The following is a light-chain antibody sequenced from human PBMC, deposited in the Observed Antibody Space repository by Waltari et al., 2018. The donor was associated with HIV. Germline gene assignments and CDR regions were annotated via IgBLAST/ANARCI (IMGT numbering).Light chain of an antibody. CDR3: CSYAGSSTLL. CDR2: EVT. V-gene: IGLV2-23*02. Sequence: QSALTQLASVSGSPGQSITISCTGTSNDVGCYNRVSWYQHHPGQAPTLLIFEVTKRPSGVSNRFSASKSGNTASLTISGLQAEDEADYYCCSYAGSSTLLFGGGTKLSVL. CDR1: SNDVGCYNR. J-gene: IGLJ2*01.